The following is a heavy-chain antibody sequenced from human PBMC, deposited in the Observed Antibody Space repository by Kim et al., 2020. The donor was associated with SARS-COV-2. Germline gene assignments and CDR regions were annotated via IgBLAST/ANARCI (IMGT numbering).Heavy chain of an antibody. CDR2: IDPSDSYT. D-gene: IGHD3-9*01. Sequence: GESLKISCKGSGYSFTSYWISWVRQMPGKGLEWMGRIDPSDSYTNYSPSFQGHVTISADKSISTAYLQWSSLKASDTAMYYCARQSYDILTGYRYFDYWGQGTLVTVSS. J-gene: IGHJ4*02. V-gene: IGHV5-10-1*01. CDR3: ARQSYDILTGYRYFDY. CDR1: GYSFTSYW.